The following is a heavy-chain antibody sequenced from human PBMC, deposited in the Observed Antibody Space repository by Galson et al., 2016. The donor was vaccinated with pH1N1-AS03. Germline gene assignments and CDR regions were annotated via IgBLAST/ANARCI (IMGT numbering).Heavy chain of an antibody. CDR3: ARDVNYGMDV. V-gene: IGHV1-69*04. CDR1: GDTFSSYA. CDR2: IIPIVGIT. Sequence: SVKVSCKASGDTFSSYAISWVRRAPGQGLEWMARIIPIVGITNFAQRFQGRVTTTADKSRTTAYMELSSLRFEDTSVYYCARDVNYGMDVWGQGTTVTVSS. J-gene: IGHJ6*02.